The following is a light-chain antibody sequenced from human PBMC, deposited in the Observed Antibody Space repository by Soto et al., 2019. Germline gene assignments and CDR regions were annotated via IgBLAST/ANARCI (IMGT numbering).Light chain of an antibody. J-gene: IGKJ4*01. CDR3: QQRSNWPPLT. V-gene: IGKV3-11*01. CDR1: QSVSSY. CDR2: DAS. Sequence: ELVLTQSPATLSLSPGERATLSCRASQSVSSYLAWYQQKPGQAPRLLIYDASNRATGIPARFSGSGSGTDFTLTISSLEPEDFAVYYCQQRSNWPPLTFGGGTKWIS.